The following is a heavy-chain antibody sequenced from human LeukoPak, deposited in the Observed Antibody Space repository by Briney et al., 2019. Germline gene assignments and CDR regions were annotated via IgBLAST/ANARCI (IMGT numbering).Heavy chain of an antibody. V-gene: IGHV3-66*01. CDR1: GFSVDSVF. CDR3: ARGNSATTTFDF. J-gene: IGHJ4*02. CDR2: IMPGGHI. Sequence: GGSLRLSCRASGFSVDSVFMNWVRQPPGQGLEWVSFIMPGGHIDYTDSVKGRFTISRDSFKNTLSLQMNSLRVDDSAVYYCARGNSATTTFDFWGQGTLVTVSS. D-gene: IGHD4-17*01.